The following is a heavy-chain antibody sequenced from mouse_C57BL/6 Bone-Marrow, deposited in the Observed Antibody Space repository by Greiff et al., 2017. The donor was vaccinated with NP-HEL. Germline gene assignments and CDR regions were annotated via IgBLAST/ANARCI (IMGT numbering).Heavy chain of an antibody. Sequence: EVKLVESGGGLVKPGGSLKLSCAASGFTFSSYAMSWVRQTPEKRLEWVATISDGGSYTYYPDNVKGRFTISRDNAKNNLYLQMSHLKSEDTAMYYCARAPYGSSYYAMDYWGQGTSVTVSS. D-gene: IGHD1-1*01. J-gene: IGHJ4*01. V-gene: IGHV5-4*03. CDR1: GFTFSSYA. CDR3: ARAPYGSSYYAMDY. CDR2: ISDGGSYT.